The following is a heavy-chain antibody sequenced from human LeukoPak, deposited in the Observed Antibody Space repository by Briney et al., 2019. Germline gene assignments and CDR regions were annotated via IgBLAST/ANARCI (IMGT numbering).Heavy chain of an antibody. CDR2: ISGGGGST. CDR3: AKDKEAFIAAAGEIFDY. CDR1: GFTFDDYA. Sequence: PGGSLRLPCAASGFTFDDYAMHWVRQAPGKGLEWVSLISGGGGSTYYADSVKGRFTISRDNSKNSLYLQMNSLRTEDTALYYCAKDKEAFIAAAGEIFDYWGQGTLVTVSS. V-gene: IGHV3-43*02. D-gene: IGHD6-13*01. J-gene: IGHJ4*02.